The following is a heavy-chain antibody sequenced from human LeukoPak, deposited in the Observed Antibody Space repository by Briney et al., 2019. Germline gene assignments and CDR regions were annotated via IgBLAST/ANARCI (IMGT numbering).Heavy chain of an antibody. V-gene: IGHV1-2*06. D-gene: IGHD3-16*02. Sequence: GASVKVSCKASGYTFTGYYMHWVRQAPGQGLEWMGRINPNSGGTNYAQKFQGRVTMTRDTSISTAYMELSRLRSDDTAVYYCARPITFGGVIVHAFDIWGQGTVVTVSS. J-gene: IGHJ3*02. CDR2: INPNSGGT. CDR3: ARPITFGGVIVHAFDI. CDR1: GYTFTGYY.